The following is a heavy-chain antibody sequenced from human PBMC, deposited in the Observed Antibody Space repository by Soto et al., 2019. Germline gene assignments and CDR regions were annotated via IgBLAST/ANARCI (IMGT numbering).Heavy chain of an antibody. D-gene: IGHD6-6*01. Sequence: SETLSLTCTVSGGSISSGGYYWSWIRQHPGKGLEWIGYIYYSGSTYYNPSLKSRVTISVDTSKNQFSLKLSSVTAADTAVYYCARVARVAARPDWFDPWGQGXLVTVYS. CDR1: GGSISSGGYY. CDR2: IYYSGST. J-gene: IGHJ5*02. CDR3: ARVARVAARPDWFDP. V-gene: IGHV4-31*03.